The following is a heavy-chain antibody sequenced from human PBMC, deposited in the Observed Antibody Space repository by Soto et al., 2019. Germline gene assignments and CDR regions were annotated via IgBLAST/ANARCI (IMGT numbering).Heavy chain of an antibody. V-gene: IGHV4-59*11. Sequence: QVQLQESGPGLVKPSETLSLTCSVSGGSISNHYWSWIRQPPGKGLEGIGYIYYNGNTNYNPSLRSRVTMSVDTSRNQSSLKLTTVTAADTAVYYCTRANWYSEYWGQGTLVTVSS. CDR1: GGSISNHY. CDR2: IYYNGNT. D-gene: IGHD7-27*01. CDR3: TRANWYSEY. J-gene: IGHJ4*02.